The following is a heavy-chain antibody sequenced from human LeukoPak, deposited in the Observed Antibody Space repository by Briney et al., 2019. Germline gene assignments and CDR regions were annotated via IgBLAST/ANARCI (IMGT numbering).Heavy chain of an antibody. V-gene: IGHV4-39*07. J-gene: IGHJ5*02. CDR2: IYYSGST. Sequence: PSETLSLTCTVSGGSISSSSYYWGWIRQPPGKGLEWIGSIYYSGSTYYNPSLKSRVTISVDTSKNQFSLKLSSVTAADTAVYYCARGYITIYNWFDPWGQGTLVTVSS. D-gene: IGHD3-3*01. CDR1: GGSISSSSYY. CDR3: ARGYITIYNWFDP.